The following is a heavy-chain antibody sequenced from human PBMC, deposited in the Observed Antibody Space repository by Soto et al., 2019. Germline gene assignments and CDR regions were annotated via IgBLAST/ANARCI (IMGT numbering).Heavy chain of an antibody. D-gene: IGHD3-22*01. CDR3: ARRGGYYYDSSGPEDI. CDR2: ISSSSSYI. V-gene: IGHV3-21*01. CDR1: GFTFSSYS. J-gene: IGHJ3*02. Sequence: GGSLRLSCAASGFTFSSYSMNWVRQAPGKGLEWVSSISSSSSYIYYADSVKGRFTISRDNAKNSLYLQMNSLRAEDTAVYYCARRGGYYYDSSGPEDIWGQGTMVTVSS.